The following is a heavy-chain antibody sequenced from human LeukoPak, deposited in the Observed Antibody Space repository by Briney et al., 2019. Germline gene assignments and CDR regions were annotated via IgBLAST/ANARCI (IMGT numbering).Heavy chain of an antibody. J-gene: IGHJ4*02. CDR3: ARSPLTDYGDYVDTDY. Sequence: GGSLRLSCAASGFTFSDYYMNWIRQAPGKGLEWVSYISSSGNTIYDADSVKGRFTISRDNAKNSLYLQMNSLRVEDTAVYYCARSPLTDYGDYVDTDYWGQGTLVTVSS. D-gene: IGHD4-17*01. CDR1: GFTFSDYY. V-gene: IGHV3-11*04. CDR2: ISSSGNTI.